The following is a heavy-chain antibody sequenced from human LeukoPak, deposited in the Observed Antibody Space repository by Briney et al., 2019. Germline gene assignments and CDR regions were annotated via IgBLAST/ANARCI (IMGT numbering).Heavy chain of an antibody. Sequence: GGSLRLSCAASGFTFSSYWMNWVRQAPGKGLEWVASINHNGNVNYYVDSVKGRFTISRDNAKNSLYLQMSNLRAEDTAVYFCARGGGLDVWGQGATVTVSS. D-gene: IGHD3-16*01. CDR2: INHNGNVN. CDR3: ARGGGLDV. V-gene: IGHV3-7*03. CDR1: GFTFSSYW. J-gene: IGHJ6*02.